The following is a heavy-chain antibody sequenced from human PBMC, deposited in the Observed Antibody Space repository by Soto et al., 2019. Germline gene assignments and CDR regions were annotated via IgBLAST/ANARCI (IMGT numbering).Heavy chain of an antibody. CDR1: GFTFSTYS. D-gene: IGHD5-12*01. CDR2: ISSSSNYK. CDR3: AKGMATIMAKFDY. J-gene: IGHJ4*02. Sequence: EVQLVESGGGLVKPGGSLRLSCAASGFTFSTYSMHWVRQAPGKGLEWVSSISSSSNYKDYADSVKGRFTISRDNAKNSLYLQMNNLRSEDTAVYYCAKGMATIMAKFDYWGQGTLVTVSA. V-gene: IGHV3-21*01.